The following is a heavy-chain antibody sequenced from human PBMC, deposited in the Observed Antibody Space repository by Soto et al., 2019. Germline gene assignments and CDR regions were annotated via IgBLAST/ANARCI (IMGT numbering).Heavy chain of an antibody. J-gene: IGHJ4*02. Sequence: QITLKESGPTLVKPTQTLTLTCTFSGFSLSTTRVGVGWIRQPPGEALEWLALLYWDDDKLYSPSLKRRLTIANYTXXNQVVLTLTNMDPVDTATYYCAHSKTSGMRYYFDYWGQGTLVTVSS. CDR2: LYWDDDK. CDR1: GFSLSTTRVG. CDR3: AHSKTSGMRYYFDY. V-gene: IGHV2-5*02.